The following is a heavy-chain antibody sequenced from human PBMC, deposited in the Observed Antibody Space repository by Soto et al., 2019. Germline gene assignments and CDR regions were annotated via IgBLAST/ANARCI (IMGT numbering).Heavy chain of an antibody. J-gene: IGHJ4*02. CDR1: GGSFSGYY. CDR3: ARWYYDFWSGYLKYYFGY. V-gene: IGHV4-34*01. Sequence: SETLSLTCAVYGGSFSGYYWSWIRQPPGKGLEWIGEINHSGSTNYNPSLKSRVTISVDTSKNQFSLKLSSVTAADTAVYYCARWYYDFWSGYLKYYFGYWGQGTLVTVSS. D-gene: IGHD3-3*01. CDR2: INHSGST.